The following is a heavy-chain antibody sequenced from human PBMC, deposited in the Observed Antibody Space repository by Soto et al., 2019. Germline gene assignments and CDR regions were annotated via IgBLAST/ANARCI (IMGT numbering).Heavy chain of an antibody. CDR3: ARAHYDILTGYPYYYYYMDV. V-gene: IGHV4-59*01. CDR2: IYYSGST. D-gene: IGHD3-9*01. Sequence: QVQLQESGPGLVKPSETLSLTCTVSGGSISSYYWSWIRQPPGKGLEWIGYIYYSGSTNYNPSLKSRVTISVDTSKNQFSLKLSSVTAADTAVYYCARAHYDILTGYPYYYYYMDVWGKGTTVTVSS. CDR1: GGSISSYY. J-gene: IGHJ6*03.